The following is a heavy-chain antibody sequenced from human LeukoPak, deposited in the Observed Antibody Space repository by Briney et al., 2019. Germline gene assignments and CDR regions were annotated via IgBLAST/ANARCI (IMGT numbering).Heavy chain of an antibody. CDR3: ANFDYYGSGVFDY. D-gene: IGHD3-10*01. Sequence: PGGSLRLSCAASGFTFSSYAMSWVRQAPGKGLESVSAISGSGGSTYYADSVKGRFTISRDNSKNTLYLQMNSLRAEDTAVYYCANFDYYGSGVFDYWGQGTLVTVSS. V-gene: IGHV3-23*01. CDR2: ISGSGGST. J-gene: IGHJ4*02. CDR1: GFTFSSYA.